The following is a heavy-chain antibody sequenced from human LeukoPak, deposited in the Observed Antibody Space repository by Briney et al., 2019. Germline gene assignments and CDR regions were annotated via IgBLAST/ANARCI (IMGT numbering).Heavy chain of an antibody. Sequence: ASVKVSCKASGYTFTSYDINWVRQATGQGLEWMGWMNPNSGNTGYAQKFQGRVTMTRNTSISTAYMELSSLRSEDTAVYHCARAPYDFWSGNNWFDPWGQGTLVTVSS. V-gene: IGHV1-8*01. CDR3: ARAPYDFWSGNNWFDP. D-gene: IGHD3-3*01. CDR1: GYTFTSYD. CDR2: MNPNSGNT. J-gene: IGHJ5*02.